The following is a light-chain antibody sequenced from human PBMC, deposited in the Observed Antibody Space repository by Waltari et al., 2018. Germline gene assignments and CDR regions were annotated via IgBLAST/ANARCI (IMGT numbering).Light chain of an antibody. CDR1: FSDVGAYDY. J-gene: IGLJ3*02. CDR3: SSYTTRGTWV. CDR2: DFT. V-gene: IGLV2-14*03. Sequence: QSPLTQPASVSGSPGQSITLSCTGAFSDVGAYDYVSWYQQLPGRAPKLLIYDFTHRPSGVSDRLSGSKSGNTASLTISGLQPEDEADYYCSSYTTRGTWVFGGGTKLTVL.